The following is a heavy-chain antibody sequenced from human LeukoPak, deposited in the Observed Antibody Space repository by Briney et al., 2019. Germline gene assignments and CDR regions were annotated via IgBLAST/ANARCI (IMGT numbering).Heavy chain of an antibody. D-gene: IGHD3-22*01. CDR3: ARSSGYYYDRPPNWFDP. V-gene: IGHV4-4*02. J-gene: IGHJ5*02. CDR1: GGCVSSSNW. CDR2: IYHSGST. Sequence: PSEQLSCTCAVAGGCVSSSNWGDWVRQPPGKGLEWIGEIYHSGSTNYNPSLKSRVTISVDKSKNQFSLKLSSVTAADTAVYYCARSSGYYYDRPPNWFDPWGQGTLVTVSS.